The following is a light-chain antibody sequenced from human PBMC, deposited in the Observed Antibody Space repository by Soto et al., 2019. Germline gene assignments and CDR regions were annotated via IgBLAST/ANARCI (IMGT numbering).Light chain of an antibody. CDR2: GAF. CDR3: QQYNQWPIT. J-gene: IGKJ5*01. V-gene: IGKV3-15*01. Sequence: EIVMTQSPATLTVSPGERATLPCRASQSAGTNLAWYQQKLGQAPRLLIHGAFTRATGIPARFSGSGSGTEFTLTISSLQSEDFAVFYCQQYNQWPITFGQGTRLENK. CDR1: QSAGTN.